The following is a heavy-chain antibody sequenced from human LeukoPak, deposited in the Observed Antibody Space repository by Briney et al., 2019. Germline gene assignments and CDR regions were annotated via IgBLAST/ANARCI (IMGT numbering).Heavy chain of an antibody. CDR3: AREYSSGWYPFDY. CDR1: GGSISSSSYY. J-gene: IGHJ4*02. Sequence: SETLSLTCTVSGGSISSSSYYWGWIRQPPGKGLEWIGSIYYSGGTYYNPSLKSRVTISVDTSKNQFSLKLSSVTAADTAVYYCAREYSSGWYPFDYWGQGTLVAVSS. D-gene: IGHD6-19*01. V-gene: IGHV4-39*07. CDR2: IYYSGGT.